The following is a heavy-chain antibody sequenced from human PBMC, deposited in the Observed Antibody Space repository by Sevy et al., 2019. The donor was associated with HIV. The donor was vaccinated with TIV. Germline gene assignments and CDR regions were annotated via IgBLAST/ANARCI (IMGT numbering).Heavy chain of an antibody. CDR1: GYTLTELS. CDR3: ATDSRREGYYDSRGGFDP. Sequence: ASVKVSCKVSGYTLTELSMHWVRQAPGKGLEWMGGFDPEDGETIYAQKFQGRVTMTEDTSTDTAYMGLSSLGSEDTAVYYCATDSRREGYYDSRGGFDPWGQGTLVTVSS. CDR2: FDPEDGET. J-gene: IGHJ5*02. V-gene: IGHV1-24*01. D-gene: IGHD3-22*01.